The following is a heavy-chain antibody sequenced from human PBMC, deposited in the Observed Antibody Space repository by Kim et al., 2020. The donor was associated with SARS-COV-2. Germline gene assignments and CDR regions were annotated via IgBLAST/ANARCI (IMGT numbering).Heavy chain of an antibody. V-gene: IGHV3-21*01. J-gene: IGHJ4*02. D-gene: IGHD1-26*01. CDR3: ARRSVGATGPPNDY. CDR1: GFTFSSYS. Sequence: GGSLRLSCAASGFTFSSYSMNWVRQAPGKGLEWVSSISSSSSYIYYADSVKGRFTISRDNAKNSLYLQMNSLRAEDTAVYYCARRSVGATGPPNDYWGQGTLVTVSS. CDR2: ISSSSSYI.